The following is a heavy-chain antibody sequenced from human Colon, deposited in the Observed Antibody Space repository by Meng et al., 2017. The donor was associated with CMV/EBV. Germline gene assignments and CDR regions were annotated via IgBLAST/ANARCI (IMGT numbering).Heavy chain of an antibody. Sequence: GESLKISCAASGFTFSSYGMHWVRQAPGQGLEWVAFLRHDESNIYYADSVRGRFTISRDNSKNILYLQMDSLRSEDTGAYYCAKGSAALDSWGQGTLVTVSS. J-gene: IGHJ4*02. CDR3: AKGSAALDS. D-gene: IGHD2-2*01. CDR1: GFTFSSYG. CDR2: LRHDESNI. V-gene: IGHV3-30*02.